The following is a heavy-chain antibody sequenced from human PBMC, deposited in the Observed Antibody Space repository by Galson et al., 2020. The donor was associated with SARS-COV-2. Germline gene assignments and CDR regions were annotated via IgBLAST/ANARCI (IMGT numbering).Heavy chain of an antibody. V-gene: IGHV4-31*03. CDR2: IYYSGST. J-gene: IGHJ4*02. CDR1: GGSISSGGYY. Sequence: SETLSLTCTVSGGSISSGGYYWSWIRQHPGKGLEWIGYIYYSGSTYYNPSLKSRVTISVDTSKNQFSLKLSSVTAADTAVYYCARVPYVWGSYRWGFDYWGQGTLVTVSS. CDR3: ARVPYVWGSYRWGFDY. D-gene: IGHD3-16*02.